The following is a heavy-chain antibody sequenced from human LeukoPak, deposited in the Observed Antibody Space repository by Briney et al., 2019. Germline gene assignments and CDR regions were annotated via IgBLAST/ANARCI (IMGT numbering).Heavy chain of an antibody. CDR1: GGSISSSSYH. J-gene: IGHJ6*02. CDR3: ARVRYSYAYGMDV. Sequence: SETLSLTCTVSGGSISSSSYHWGWIRQPPGKGLEWIGSIYYTGTTYYNPSLKSRVTISVDTSKNQFSLKLSSVTAADTAVCYCARVRYSYAYGMDVWGQGTTVTVSS. D-gene: IGHD5-18*01. V-gene: IGHV4-39*07. CDR2: IYYTGTT.